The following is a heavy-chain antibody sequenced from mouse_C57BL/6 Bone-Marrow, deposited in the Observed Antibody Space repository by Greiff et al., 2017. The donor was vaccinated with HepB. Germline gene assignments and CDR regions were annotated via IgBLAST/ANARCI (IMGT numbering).Heavy chain of an antibody. V-gene: IGHV5-4*01. J-gene: IGHJ2*01. CDR3: AREYFDY. CDR2: ISDGGSYT. CDR1: GFTFSSYA. Sequence: EVKVVESGGGLVKPGGSLKLSCAASGFTFSSYAMSWVRQTPEKRLEWVATISDGGSYTYYPDNVKGRFTISRDNAKNNLYLQMSHLKSEDTAMYYCAREYFDYWGQGTTLTVSS.